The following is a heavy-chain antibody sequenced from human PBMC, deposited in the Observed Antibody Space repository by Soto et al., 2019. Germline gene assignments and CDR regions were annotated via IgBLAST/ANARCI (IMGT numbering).Heavy chain of an antibody. Sequence: NPSETLSLTCAVYGGSFSGYYWSWIRQPPGKGLEWIGEINHSGSTNYNPSLKSRVTISVDTSKNQFSLKLSSVTAADTAVYYCARTPAQLRYFDWLSPHYYYGMDVWGQGTTVTVSS. CDR1: GGSFSGYY. J-gene: IGHJ6*02. D-gene: IGHD3-9*01. CDR2: INHSGST. CDR3: ARTPAQLRYFDWLSPHYYYGMDV. V-gene: IGHV4-34*01.